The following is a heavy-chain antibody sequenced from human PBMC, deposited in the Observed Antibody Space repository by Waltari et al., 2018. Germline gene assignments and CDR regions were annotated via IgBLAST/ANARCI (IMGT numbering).Heavy chain of an antibody. D-gene: IGHD3-3*01. Sequence: QVQLVQSGAEVKKPGASVKVSCKASGYTFTSYDINWVRQATGHGLEWMGWMNPNSGNTGYAQKFQGRVTMTRNTSISTAYMELSSLRSEDTAVYYCARGTWSGYYISYYYGMDVWGQGTTVTVSS. J-gene: IGHJ6*02. V-gene: IGHV1-8*01. CDR3: ARGTWSGYYISYYYGMDV. CDR1: GYTFTSYD. CDR2: MNPNSGNT.